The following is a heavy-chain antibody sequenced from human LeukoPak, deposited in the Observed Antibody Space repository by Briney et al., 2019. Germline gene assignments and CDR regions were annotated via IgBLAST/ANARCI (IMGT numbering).Heavy chain of an antibody. V-gene: IGHV3-23*01. CDR2: ISGSGGST. J-gene: IGHJ4*02. CDR3: AKDQTWNDSSLG. CDR1: GFTFSSYA. D-gene: IGHD3-22*01. Sequence: GGSLRLSCAASGFTFSSYAMSWVRQAPGKGLEWVSAISGSGGSTYYADSVKGRFTISRDNSKNTLYLQMNSLRAEDTAGYYCAKDQTWNDSSLGWGQGTLVTVSS.